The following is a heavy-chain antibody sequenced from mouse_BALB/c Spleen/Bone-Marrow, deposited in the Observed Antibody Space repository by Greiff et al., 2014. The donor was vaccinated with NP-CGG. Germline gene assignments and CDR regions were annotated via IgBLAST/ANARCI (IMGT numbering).Heavy chain of an antibody. V-gene: IGHV1S22*01. J-gene: IGHJ3*01. CDR1: GYTFTSYW. CDR2: IYPGSGST. CDR3: TREDYRYDWFAY. D-gene: IGHD2-14*01. Sequence: LQQSGSELVRPGASVKLSCKASGYTFTSYWMHWVKQRHGQVLEWIGNIYPGSGSTNYDEKFKSKGTLTVDTSSSTAYMHLGSLTSEDSAVYYCTREDYRYDWFAYWGQGTLVTVSA.